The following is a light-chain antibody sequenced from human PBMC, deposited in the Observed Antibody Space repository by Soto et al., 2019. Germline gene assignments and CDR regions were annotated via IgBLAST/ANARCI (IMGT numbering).Light chain of an antibody. Sequence: QSVLTQPASVSGSPGQSITISCTGTSSDVGGYNYVSWYQQHPGKAPKLMIYDVSNRPSGVSNRFSGSKSGNTASLTISVLQAEDEADYYCSSYTSSSTLETVFGGGTQLTVL. CDR2: DVS. CDR3: SSYTSSSTLETV. V-gene: IGLV2-14*01. CDR1: SSDVGGYNY. J-gene: IGLJ2*01.